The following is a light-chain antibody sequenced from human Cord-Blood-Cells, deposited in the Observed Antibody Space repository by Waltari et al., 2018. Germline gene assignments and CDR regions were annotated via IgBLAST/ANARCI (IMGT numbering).Light chain of an antibody. CDR3: CSYAGSSTYV. Sequence: QSALTQPASVSGSPGQSITISCPGTSSDVGSYNLVSWYQHHPGKAPKPMIYEGSKRPSGFSNRFSGSKSGNTASLTISGLQAEDEADYYCCSYAGSSTYVFGTGTKVTVL. CDR1: SSDVGSYNL. CDR2: EGS. J-gene: IGLJ1*01. V-gene: IGLV2-23*01.